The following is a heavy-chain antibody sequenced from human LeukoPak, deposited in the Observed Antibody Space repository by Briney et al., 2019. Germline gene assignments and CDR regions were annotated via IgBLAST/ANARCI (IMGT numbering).Heavy chain of an antibody. CDR3: ARAQLYYYGMDV. V-gene: IGHV4-31*03. CDR1: GGSISSGGYY. CDR2: IYYSGST. J-gene: IGHJ6*02. Sequence: PSETLSLTCTVSGGSISSGGYYWSWIRQHPGKGLEWIGYIYYSGSTYYNPSLKGRVTISVDTSKNQFSLKLSSVTAADTAVYYCARAQLYYYGMDVWGQGTTVTVSS.